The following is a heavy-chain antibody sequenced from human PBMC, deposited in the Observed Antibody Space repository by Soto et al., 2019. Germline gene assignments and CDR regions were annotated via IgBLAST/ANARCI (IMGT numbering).Heavy chain of an antibody. V-gene: IGHV3-43*01. CDR1: GFTFDDYT. J-gene: IGHJ4*02. CDR2: ISWDGGST. D-gene: IGHD3-9*01. CDR3: AKDKNKDWYPLFDY. Sequence: PGGSLRLSCAASGFTFDDYTMHWVRQAPGKGLEWVSLISWDGGSTYYADSVKGRFTSSRDNSKNSLYLQMNSLRTEDTALYYCAKDKNKDWYPLFDYWGQGTLVTVSS.